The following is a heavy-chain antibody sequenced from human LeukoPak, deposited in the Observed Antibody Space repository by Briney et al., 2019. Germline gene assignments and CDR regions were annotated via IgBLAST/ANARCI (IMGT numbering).Heavy chain of an antibody. CDR2: IYPADSHT. CDR3: ARRVTGTTNFDY. CDR1: GYRFPGYW. J-gene: IGHJ4*02. Sequence: GESLKISCEASGYRFPGYWIGWVRQMPGKGLEWMGIIYPADSHTRYSPAFRGQVTISADKSINTASLQWSSLKASDTAMYFCARRVTGTTNFDYWGQGTLVTVSS. D-gene: IGHD1-7*01. V-gene: IGHV5-51*01.